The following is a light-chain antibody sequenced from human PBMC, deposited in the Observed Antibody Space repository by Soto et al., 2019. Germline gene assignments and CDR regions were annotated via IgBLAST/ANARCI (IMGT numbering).Light chain of an antibody. V-gene: IGKV3-20*01. CDR1: QSRGSNF. J-gene: IGKJ5*01. CDR3: QLYGISPH. Sequence: LKLSPGTVSLSQREGANLSCKTSQSRGSNFLAWYQHKPGQAPRLLIYASSNRATGIPDRFSGSASGTDFTLTINRLEPEDFAVYYCQLYGISPHLGQGRRLEIK. CDR2: ASS.